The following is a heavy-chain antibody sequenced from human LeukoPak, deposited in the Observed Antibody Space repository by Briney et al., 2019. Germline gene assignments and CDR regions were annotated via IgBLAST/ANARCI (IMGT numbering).Heavy chain of an antibody. CDR2: IKPSGGST. D-gene: IGHD3-10*01. CDR3: ARDGRYYYGSGSPYYYYYYYMDV. J-gene: IGHJ6*03. V-gene: IGHV1-46*01. Sequence: ASVKVSCKASGYTFTSYYMHWVRQAPGQGLEWMGIIKPSGGSTSYAQKFQGRVTMTRDTSTSTVYMELSSLRSEDTAVYYCARDGRYYYGSGSPYYYYYYYMDVWGKGTTVTVSS. CDR1: GYTFTSYY.